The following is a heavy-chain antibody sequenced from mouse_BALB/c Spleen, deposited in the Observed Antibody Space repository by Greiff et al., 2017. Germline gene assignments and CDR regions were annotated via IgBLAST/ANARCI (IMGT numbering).Heavy chain of an antibody. CDR3: AREDYYGNYPFAY. J-gene: IGHJ3*01. CDR1: GYSITSGYY. Sequence: DVKLQESGPGLVKPSQSLSLTCSVTGYSITSGYYWNWIRQFPGNKLEWMGYISYDGSNNYNPSLKNRISITRDTSKNQFFLKLNSVTTEDTATYYCAREDYYGNYPFAYWGQGTLVTVSA. CDR2: ISYDGSN. V-gene: IGHV3-6*02. D-gene: IGHD2-1*01.